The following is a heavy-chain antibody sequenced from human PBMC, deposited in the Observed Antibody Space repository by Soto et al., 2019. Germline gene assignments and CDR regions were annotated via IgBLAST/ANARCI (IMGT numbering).Heavy chain of an antibody. D-gene: IGHD5-12*01. J-gene: IGHJ4*02. CDR3: ARDLGSGYDPGDY. CDR1: GDIFSGYS. CDR2: IIPIFGTT. Sequence: QVQLVHSGAEVKKPGSSGKVSCKTSGDIFSGYSISWVRQAPGQGLEWMGGIIPIFGTTNYAQRFHGRVTITADKSTSTVYMELYSLKSEDTAVYYCARDLGSGYDPGDYWGQGTLVTVSS. V-gene: IGHV1-69*14.